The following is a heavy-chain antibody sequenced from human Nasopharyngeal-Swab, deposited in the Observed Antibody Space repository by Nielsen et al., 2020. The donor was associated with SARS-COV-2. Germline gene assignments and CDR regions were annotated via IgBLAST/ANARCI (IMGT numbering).Heavy chain of an antibody. V-gene: IGHV3-21*01. CDR2: ISGSSTYI. J-gene: IGHJ1*01. Sequence: GGSLRLSCAASGFPFSTYTMNWVRQAPGKGREWVSSISGSSTYIWYADSVKGRFTISRDNAKNSLFLQMNNLRADDTAIYYCARTAAFCGGNCYSEYFQHWGQGTLVTVSS. CDR1: GFPFSTYT. D-gene: IGHD2-21*02. CDR3: ARTAAFCGGNCYSEYFQH.